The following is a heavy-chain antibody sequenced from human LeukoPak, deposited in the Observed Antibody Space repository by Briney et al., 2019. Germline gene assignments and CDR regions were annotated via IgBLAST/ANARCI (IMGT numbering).Heavy chain of an antibody. D-gene: IGHD6-13*01. J-gene: IGHJ6*02. CDR3: AREFIAAAGTNYYYGMDV. CDR1: GYTFTSYG. V-gene: IGHV1-8*02. Sequence: ASVKVSCKASGYTFTSYGINWVRQATGQGLEWMGWMNPNSGNTGYAQKFQGRVTMTRNTSISTAYMELSSLRSEDTAVYYCAREFIAAAGTNYYYGMDVWGQGTTVTVSS. CDR2: MNPNSGNT.